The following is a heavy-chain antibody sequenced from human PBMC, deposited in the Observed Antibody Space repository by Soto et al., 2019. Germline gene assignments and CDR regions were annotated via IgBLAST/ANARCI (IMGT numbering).Heavy chain of an antibody. CDR3: ASRGIQLWSPNYYYYGMDV. CDR1: GGSISSSSYY. J-gene: IGHJ6*02. Sequence: PSETLSLTCTVSGGSISSSSYYWGWIRQHPGKGLEWIGYIYYSGSTYYNPSLKSRVTISVDTSKNQFSLKLSSVTAADTAVYYCASRGIQLWSPNYYYYGMDVWGQGTTVTVSS. CDR2: IYYSGST. D-gene: IGHD5-18*01. V-gene: IGHV4-31*03.